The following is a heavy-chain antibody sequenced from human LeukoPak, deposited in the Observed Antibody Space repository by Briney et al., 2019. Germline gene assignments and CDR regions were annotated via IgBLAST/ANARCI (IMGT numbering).Heavy chain of an antibody. Sequence: SETLSLTCAVYGGSFSGYYWSWIRQPPGKGLEWIGEINHSGSTNYNPSLKSRVTISVDTSKNQFSLKLSSVTAADTAVYYCARALPNWVRGVITPYYYYGMDVWGQGTTVTVSS. CDR1: GGSFSGYY. CDR3: ARALPNWVRGVITPYYYYGMDV. CDR2: INHSGST. V-gene: IGHV4-34*01. J-gene: IGHJ6*02. D-gene: IGHD3-10*01.